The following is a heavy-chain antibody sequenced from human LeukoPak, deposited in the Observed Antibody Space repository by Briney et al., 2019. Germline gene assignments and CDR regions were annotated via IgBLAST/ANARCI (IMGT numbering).Heavy chain of an antibody. CDR2: ISYDGSNK. J-gene: IGHJ4*02. Sequence: GGSLRLSCAASGFTLSSNYMSWVRQAPGTGLEWGAVISYDGSNKYYADSVKGRFTISRDNSKNTLYLQMNSQRAEDTAVYYCAKGGYSYGCFDYWGQGTLVTVSS. D-gene: IGHD5-18*01. CDR1: GFTLSSNY. V-gene: IGHV3-30*18. CDR3: AKGGYSYGCFDY.